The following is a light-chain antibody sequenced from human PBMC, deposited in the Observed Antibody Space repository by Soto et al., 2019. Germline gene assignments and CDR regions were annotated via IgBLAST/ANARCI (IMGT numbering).Light chain of an antibody. CDR2: WAS. J-gene: IGKJ5*01. CDR1: QTVLYSSNNKNY. V-gene: IGKV4-1*01. Sequence: DIVMTQSPDSLAVSLGERATINCKSSQTVLYSSNNKNYLAWFQQKPGQPPKLLIYWASTRESGVPDRFSGSGSGTDFTLRISSLQAEDVAVYYCQQYYNTPITFGQGTRLEIK. CDR3: QQYYNTPIT.